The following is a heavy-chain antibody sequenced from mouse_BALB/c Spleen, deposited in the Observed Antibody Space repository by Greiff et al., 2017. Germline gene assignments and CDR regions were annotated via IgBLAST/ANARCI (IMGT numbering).Heavy chain of an antibody. J-gene: IGHJ4*01. D-gene: IGHD2-12*01. Sequence: DVMLVESGGGLVQPGGSRKLSCAASGFTFSSFGMHWVRQAPEKGLEWVAYISSGSSTIYYADTVKGRFTISRDNPKNTLFLQMTSLRSEDTAMYYCARAIDAMDYGGQGTSVTVSS. V-gene: IGHV5-17*02. CDR1: GFTFSSFG. CDR2: ISSGSSTI. CDR3: ARAIDAMDY.